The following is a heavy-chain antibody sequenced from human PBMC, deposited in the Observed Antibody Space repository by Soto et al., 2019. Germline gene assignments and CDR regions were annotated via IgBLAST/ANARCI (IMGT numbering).Heavy chain of an antibody. V-gene: IGHV4-39*01. D-gene: IGHD4-17*01. J-gene: IGHJ3*02. CDR3: ARYDYGDCEAFDI. Sequence: PSETLSLTCTVSGGSLSSSSYYWGWIRQPPGKGLEWIGSIYYSGSTYYNPSLKSRVTISVDTSKNQFSLKLSSVTAADTAVYYCARYDYGDCEAFDIWGQGTMVNVSS. CDR1: GGSLSSSSYY. CDR2: IYYSGST.